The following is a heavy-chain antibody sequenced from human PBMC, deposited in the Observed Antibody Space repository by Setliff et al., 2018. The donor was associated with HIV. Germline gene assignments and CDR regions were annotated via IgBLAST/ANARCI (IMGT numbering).Heavy chain of an antibody. CDR1: GYTFTSYA. CDR3: ARVKNMMVNDAFDV. V-gene: IGHV1-3*01. CDR2: INAGNGNT. Sequence: ASVKVSCKASGYTFTSYAMHWVRQAPGQRLEWMGWINAGNGNTKYSQKFQGRVTITRDTSASTAYMELSSLRSEDTAVYYCARVKNMMVNDAFDVWGQGTMVTVSS. J-gene: IGHJ3*01. D-gene: IGHD5-18*01.